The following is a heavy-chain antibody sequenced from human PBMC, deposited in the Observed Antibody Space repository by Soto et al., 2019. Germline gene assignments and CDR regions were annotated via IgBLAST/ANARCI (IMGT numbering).Heavy chain of an antibody. CDR1: GYTFNSND. J-gene: IGHJ5*02. CDR2: MNPNSGNT. V-gene: IGHV1-8*01. Sequence: QVQLVQSGAEVKKPGASVKVSCKASGYTFNSNDINWVRQATGQGLEWMGWMNPNSGNTGYAQKFQDRVTMTRNSSISTDYMELSSLRSEDTAVYYCARGNRGRGYWFDPWGQGTLVTVSS. CDR3: ARGNRGRGYWFDP. D-gene: IGHD6-13*01.